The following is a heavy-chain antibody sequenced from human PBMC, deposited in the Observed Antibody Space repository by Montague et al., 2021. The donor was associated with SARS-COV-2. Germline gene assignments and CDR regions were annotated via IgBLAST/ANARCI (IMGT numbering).Heavy chain of an antibody. Sequence: SETLSLTCTVSGGSISSGDYYWGWIRQPPGKGLEWIGSIYYSGSTYYDPSLKSRVTISVDTSKNQFSLKLSSVTAADTAVYYCARDRPPVATTFYYYYYGMDVWGQGTTVTVSS. D-gene: IGHD5-12*01. J-gene: IGHJ6*02. CDR2: IYYSGST. CDR1: GGSISSGDYY. CDR3: ARDRPPVATTFYYYYYGMDV. V-gene: IGHV4-39*02.